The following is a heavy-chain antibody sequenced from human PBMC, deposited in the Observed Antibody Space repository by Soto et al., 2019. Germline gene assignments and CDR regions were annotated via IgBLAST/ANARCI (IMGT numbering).Heavy chain of an antibody. CDR2: IYYSGST. V-gene: IGHV4-59*08. CDR3: ARHSYTSSPFDY. J-gene: IGHJ4*02. Sequence: SETLSFTCTVAGGSISSYYWSWIRQPPNKGLEWIGYIYYSGSTNYNPPLKSRVTISVDTSKNQFSLRLSSVTAADTAVYYCARHSYTSSPFDYWGQGTLVTVSS. D-gene: IGHD6-13*01. CDR1: GGSISSYY.